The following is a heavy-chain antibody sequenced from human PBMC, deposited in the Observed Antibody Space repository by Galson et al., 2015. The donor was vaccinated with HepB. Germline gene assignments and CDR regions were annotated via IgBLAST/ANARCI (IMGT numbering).Heavy chain of an antibody. CDR3: ATTVGAISRDY. CDR2: ISYDGSNK. J-gene: IGHJ4*02. V-gene: IGHV3-30*03. CDR1: GFTFSSYG. Sequence: SLRLSCAASGFTFSSYGMHWVRQAPGKGLEWVAVISYDGSNKYYADSVKGRFTISRDNSKNTLYLQMNSLRAEDTAVYYCATTVGAISRDYWGQGTLVTVSS. D-gene: IGHD1-26*01.